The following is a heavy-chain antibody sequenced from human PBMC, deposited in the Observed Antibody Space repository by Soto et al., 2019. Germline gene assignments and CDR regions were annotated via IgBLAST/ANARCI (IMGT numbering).Heavy chain of an antibody. CDR3: PKSLFGGPDI. J-gene: IGHJ3*02. V-gene: IGHV3-23*01. CDR1: RFTFSTYA. CDR2: ISGGGGDT. Sequence: GGSLRLSCAASRFTFSTYAMSWVRQAPGKGLEWVSGISGGGGDTSYADSVRGRFTCSRDNSKNTLYLQMDGLRAEDTALYYCPKSLFGGPDIWGQGTMVTVSS. D-gene: IGHD2-15*01.